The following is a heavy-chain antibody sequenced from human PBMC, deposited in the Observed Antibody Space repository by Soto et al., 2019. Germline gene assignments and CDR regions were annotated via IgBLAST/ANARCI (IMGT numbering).Heavy chain of an antibody. Sequence: QVQLVESGGGVVQPGRSLRLSCAACGFTFSNYAIHSVRQAPGKGLEWVAVISYDGSNKYYADSVKGRFTISRDNSKNTLYLQMNSLRAEDTAVYYCARDGDCSGGSCYSRGGYLDYWGQGTLVTVSS. CDR1: GFTFSNYA. V-gene: IGHV3-30-3*01. D-gene: IGHD2-15*01. CDR3: ARDGDCSGGSCYSRGGYLDY. CDR2: ISYDGSNK. J-gene: IGHJ4*02.